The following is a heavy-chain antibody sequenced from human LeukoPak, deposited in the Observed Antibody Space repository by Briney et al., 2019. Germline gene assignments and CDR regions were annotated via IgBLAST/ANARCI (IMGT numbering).Heavy chain of an antibody. D-gene: IGHD2-2*01. CDR3: ARGCGIPAATLDY. CDR2: ISSSSSNI. J-gene: IGHJ4*02. CDR1: GFTFSSYS. Sequence: GGSLRLSCAASGFTFSSYSMNWVRQAPGKGLEWVSSISSSSSNIYYADSVKGRFTIARDNANNSLYLKRISLRAEDTAVYYCARGCGIPAATLDYWGQGTLVTVSS. V-gene: IGHV3-21*01.